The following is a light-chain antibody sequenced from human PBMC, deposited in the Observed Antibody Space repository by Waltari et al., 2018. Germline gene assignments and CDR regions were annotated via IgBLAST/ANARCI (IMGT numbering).Light chain of an antibody. Sequence: SYELTHPPSVSVSPGQTARSTCSGDALPKKYASWYQQKSGQAPVLVICEDSKRPSGIPEGFSGSSSATMATLTISRAQVEDEADYYCYSTDSSGNILWVFGGGTKLTVL. CDR2: EDS. J-gene: IGLJ3*02. CDR3: YSTDSSGNILWV. CDR1: ALPKKY. V-gene: IGLV3-10*01.